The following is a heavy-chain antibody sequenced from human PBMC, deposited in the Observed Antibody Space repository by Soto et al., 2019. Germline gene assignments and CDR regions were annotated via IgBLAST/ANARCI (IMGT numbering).Heavy chain of an antibody. CDR3: ARGRASYDFWSGYRPDDAFDI. J-gene: IGHJ3*02. D-gene: IGHD3-3*01. CDR1: GYSFPTSW. V-gene: IGHV5-51*01. CDR2: IYPQDSDT. Sequence: PGESLKISCQGSGYSFPTSWIGWVRQMPGKGLEWMGVIYPQDSDTRYSPSFEGQVTFSADTSLSTAYLQWNSLKASDTAMYYCARGRASYDFWSGYRPDDAFDIWGQGTMVTVSS.